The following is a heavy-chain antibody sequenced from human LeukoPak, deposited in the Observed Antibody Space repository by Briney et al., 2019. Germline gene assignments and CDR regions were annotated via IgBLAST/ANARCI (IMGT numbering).Heavy chain of an antibody. CDR1: GGSFSGYY. D-gene: IGHD4-11*01. V-gene: IGHV4-34*01. CDR3: ARGYSNYAY. CDR2: INHSGST. J-gene: IGHJ4*02. Sequence: SETLSLTCAVYGGSFSGYYWGWIRQPPGKGLEWIGEINHSGSTNYNPSLKSRVTISVDTSKNQFSLKLSSVTAADTAVYYCARGYSNYAYWGQGTLVTVSS.